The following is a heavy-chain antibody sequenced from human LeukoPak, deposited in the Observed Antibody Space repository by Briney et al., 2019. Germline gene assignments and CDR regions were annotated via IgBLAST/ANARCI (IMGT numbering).Heavy chain of an antibody. J-gene: IGHJ5*02. Sequence: SETLSLTCTVSGGSISSSSYYWGWIRQPPGKGLEWIGSIYYSGSTTNNPSLKSRVTISLDTSKNQFSLKLSSVTAADTAVYYCARERSMVRGLSWFDPWGQGTLVTVSS. CDR1: GGSISSSSYY. V-gene: IGHV4-39*07. D-gene: IGHD3-10*01. CDR3: ARERSMVRGLSWFDP. CDR2: IYYSGST.